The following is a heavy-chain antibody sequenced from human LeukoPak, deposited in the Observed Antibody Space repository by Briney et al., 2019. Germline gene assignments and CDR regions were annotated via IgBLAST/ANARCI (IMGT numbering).Heavy chain of an antibody. CDR1: GGSISSSSYY. CDR2: IYYSGST. Sequence: SETLSLTCTVSGGSISSSSYYWGWLRQPPGKGLEWIGSIYYSGSTYYNPSLKSRVTISVDTSKNQFSLKLSSVTAADTAVYYCARPERGYSCGEPFDYWGQGTLVTVSS. D-gene: IGHD5-18*01. V-gene: IGHV4-39*01. CDR3: ARPERGYSCGEPFDY. J-gene: IGHJ4*02.